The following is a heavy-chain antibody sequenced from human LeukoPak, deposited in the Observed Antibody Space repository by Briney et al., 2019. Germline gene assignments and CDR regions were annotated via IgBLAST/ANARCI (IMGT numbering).Heavy chain of an antibody. D-gene: IGHD3-16*02. CDR3: ARGNMITFGGVIVYYFDY. Sequence: GASVKVSCKASGYTFTGYYMHWVRQAPGQGLEWMGWINPNSGGTNYAQKFQGRVTMTRDTSITTSYMGLSRLRSDDTAVYYCARGNMITFGGVIVYYFDYWGQGTLVTVSS. CDR2: INPNSGGT. V-gene: IGHV1-2*02. J-gene: IGHJ4*02. CDR1: GYTFTGYY.